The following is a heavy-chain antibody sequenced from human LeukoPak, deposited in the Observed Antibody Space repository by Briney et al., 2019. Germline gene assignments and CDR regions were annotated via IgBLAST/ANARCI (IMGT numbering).Heavy chain of an antibody. CDR1: GDSISSGGHY. CDR3: ARHLGDWGNWFDP. V-gene: IGHV4-30-2*03. D-gene: IGHD2-21*02. Sequence: SQTLFLTCTVSGDSISSGGHYWNWIRQPPGKGLEWIGSIYYSGSTYYNPSLKSRVTISVDTSKNQFSLKLSSVTAADTAVYYCARHLGDWGNWFDPWGQGALVTVSS. CDR2: IYYSGST. J-gene: IGHJ5*02.